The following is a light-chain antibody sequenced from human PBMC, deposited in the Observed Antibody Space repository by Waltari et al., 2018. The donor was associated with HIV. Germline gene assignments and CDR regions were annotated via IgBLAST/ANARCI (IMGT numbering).Light chain of an antibody. V-gene: IGLV2-14*02. J-gene: IGLJ2*01. CDR1: STDIDIYTF. Sequence: QSALTQPASVSGSPGQSITISCSGTSTDIDIYTFVSWYRQFPGKAPQLLISDGNSRHVGIPLRCSGYKSGSAASLTISGLQTDDEADYYCSSYTRSHTLVFGGGTKLTVL. CDR3: SSYTRSHTLV. CDR2: DGN.